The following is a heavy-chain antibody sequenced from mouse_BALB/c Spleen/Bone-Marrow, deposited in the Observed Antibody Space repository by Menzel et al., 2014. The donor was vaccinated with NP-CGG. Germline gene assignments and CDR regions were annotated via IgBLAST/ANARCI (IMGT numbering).Heavy chain of an antibody. CDR3: ARRGISTAAWYFDV. CDR1: GYTFTSYN. Sequence: QVQLQQSGAELVKPGASVKMSCKASGYTFTSYNMHWVKQTPGQGLEWIGSIYPGNGDTSYNQKFKGKATLTADKSSSAAYMQLSSLTSEDSAVYYCARRGISTAAWYFDVWGAGTTVTVS. J-gene: IGHJ1*01. CDR2: IYPGNGDT. D-gene: IGHD1-2*01. V-gene: IGHV1-12*01.